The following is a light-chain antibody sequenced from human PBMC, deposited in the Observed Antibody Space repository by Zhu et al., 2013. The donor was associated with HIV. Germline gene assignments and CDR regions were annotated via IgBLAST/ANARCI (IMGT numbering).Light chain of an antibody. CDR2: DAS. CDR3: QQYDSSPLT. Sequence: AIQLTQSPSSLSASVGDRVTITCRASQGINSALAWYQQKPGKPPKFLIYDASSLESGVPSRFRGSGSGTDFTLTISRLEPEDFAVYYCQQYDSSPLTFGGGTKVEI. V-gene: IGKV1-13*02. CDR1: QGINSA. J-gene: IGKJ4*01.